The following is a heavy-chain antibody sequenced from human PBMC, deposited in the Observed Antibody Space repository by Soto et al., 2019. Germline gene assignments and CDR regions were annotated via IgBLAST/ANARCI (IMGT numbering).Heavy chain of an antibody. Sequence: GASVKVSCKASGYTFTGYYMHWVRQAPGQGLEWMGWINPNSGGTNYAQKFQGWVTMTRDTSISTAYMELSRLRSDNTTVYYCTIYFLAVGGIWFDPWRQGTLDTVSS. V-gene: IGHV1-2*04. CDR1: GYTFTGYY. CDR2: INPNSGGT. CDR3: TIYFLAVGGIWFDP. J-gene: IGHJ5*02. D-gene: IGHD1-26*01.